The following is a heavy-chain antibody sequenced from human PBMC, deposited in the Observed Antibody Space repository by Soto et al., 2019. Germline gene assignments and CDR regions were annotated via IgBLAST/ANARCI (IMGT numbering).Heavy chain of an antibody. CDR2: IIPVFGNP. Sequence: QVQLEQSGSEVKKSGSSVKVSCKASGYSFSSHAITWVRQAPGQGLEWMGGIIPVFGNPSYAQKFQGRVTISADKSTITSYLELRSLRSEDTAVYYCARGGALSTSGYWGDGLDSLVQGTQVTVSS. CDR3: ARGGALSTSGYWGDGLDS. CDR1: GYSFSSHA. J-gene: IGHJ4*02. D-gene: IGHD2-8*02. V-gene: IGHV1-69*06.